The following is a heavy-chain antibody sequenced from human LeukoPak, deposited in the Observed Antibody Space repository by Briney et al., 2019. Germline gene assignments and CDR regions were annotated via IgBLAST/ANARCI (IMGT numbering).Heavy chain of an antibody. Sequence: ASVKVSCKASGGTFSSYAISWVRQAPGQGLEWLGGIIPISGTPNYAQKLQGRVTITTDESTSTAYMDLSGLRSGDTAMYYCAIQGVGAPGSFDIWGQGTMVTVSS. J-gene: IGHJ3*02. D-gene: IGHD1-26*01. CDR2: IIPISGTP. CDR3: AIQGVGAPGSFDI. V-gene: IGHV1-69*05. CDR1: GGTFSSYA.